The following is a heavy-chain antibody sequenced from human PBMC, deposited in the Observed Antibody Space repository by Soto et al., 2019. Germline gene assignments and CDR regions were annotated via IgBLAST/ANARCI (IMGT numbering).Heavy chain of an antibody. CDR3: ARGGNRYSNVASGVGGFDF. V-gene: IGHV4-59*01. J-gene: IGHJ4*02. CDR1: GASISSSY. Sequence: KTSETLSLTCTVSGASISSSYWSWIRQSPERGLEWIAYVYHTGATNYNPSLESRVTISLDTSKGQFSLNLTSLTTADTAVYFCARGGNRYSNVASGVGGFDFWGQGSLVTVSS. CDR2: VYHTGAT. D-gene: IGHD5-12*01.